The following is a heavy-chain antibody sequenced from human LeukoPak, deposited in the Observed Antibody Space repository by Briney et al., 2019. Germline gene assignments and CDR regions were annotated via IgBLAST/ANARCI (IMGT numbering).Heavy chain of an antibody. J-gene: IGHJ3*02. CDR2: INHSGST. CDR1: GGSFSGYY. V-gene: IGHV4-34*01. Sequence: RTSETLSLTCAVYGGSFSGYYWSWIRQPPGKGLEWIGEINHSGSTNYNPSLKSRVTISVDTSKNQFSLKLSSVTAADTAVYYCAREPAAPTSDAFDIWGQGTMVTVSS. D-gene: IGHD2-2*01. CDR3: AREPAAPTSDAFDI.